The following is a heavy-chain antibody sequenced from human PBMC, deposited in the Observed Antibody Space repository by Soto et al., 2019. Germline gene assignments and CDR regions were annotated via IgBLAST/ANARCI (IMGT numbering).Heavy chain of an antibody. Sequence: GGSLRLSCVAYGFTFSAFGMHWVRQAPGKGLEWVAISSYGGSNKYYGDSVQGRFTISRDNSRDTLYLQMNNLRDEDTAVYYCATTVTPTWFAGDHFDYWGQGA. V-gene: IGHV3-30*03. CDR3: ATTVTPTWFAGDHFDY. CDR2: SSYGGSNK. CDR1: GFTFSAFG. D-gene: IGHD3-10*01. J-gene: IGHJ4*02.